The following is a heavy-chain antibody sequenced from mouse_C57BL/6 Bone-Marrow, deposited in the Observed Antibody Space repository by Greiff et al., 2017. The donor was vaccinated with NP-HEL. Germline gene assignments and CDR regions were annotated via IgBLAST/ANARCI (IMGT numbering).Heavy chain of an antibody. V-gene: IGHV1-55*01. D-gene: IGHD2-4*01. CDR3: ATGDYDSYWYFDV. CDR2: IYPGSGST. J-gene: IGHJ1*03. CDR1: GYTFTSYW. Sequence: VQLQQPGAELVKPGASVKMSCKASGYTFTSYWITWVKQRPGQGLAWIGDIYPGSGSTNYNEKFKSKATLTVDTSSSTAYMQLSSLTSEDSAVYYCATGDYDSYWYFDVWGTGTTVTVSS.